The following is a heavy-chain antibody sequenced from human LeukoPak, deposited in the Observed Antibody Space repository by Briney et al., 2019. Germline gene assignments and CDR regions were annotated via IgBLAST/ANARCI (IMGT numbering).Heavy chain of an antibody. V-gene: IGHV3-21*01. CDR2: ISSTGTYI. CDR1: GFTFSSYA. CDR3: ARDLDYSTGFDY. Sequence: PGGSLRLSRAASGFTFSSYAMSWVRQAPGKGLEWVSSISSTGTYIYYTDSVKGRFTISRDIANSLLYLQMNSLRADDTAVYYCARDLDYSTGFDYWGQGTLVTVSS. D-gene: IGHD4-11*01. J-gene: IGHJ4*02.